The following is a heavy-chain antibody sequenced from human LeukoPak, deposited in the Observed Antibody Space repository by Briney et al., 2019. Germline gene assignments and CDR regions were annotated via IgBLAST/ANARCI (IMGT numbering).Heavy chain of an antibody. Sequence: GGSLRLSCAVSGFTFDDYTMHWVRQAPGKGLEWVSLISWDGGSTYYADSVKGRITISRDNSKNSLYLQMNSLRTEDTAFYYCAKEGESFNAFDIWGQGTMVTVSS. CDR3: AKEGESFNAFDI. V-gene: IGHV3-43*01. CDR1: GFTFDDYT. J-gene: IGHJ3*02. CDR2: ISWDGGST. D-gene: IGHD3-10*01.